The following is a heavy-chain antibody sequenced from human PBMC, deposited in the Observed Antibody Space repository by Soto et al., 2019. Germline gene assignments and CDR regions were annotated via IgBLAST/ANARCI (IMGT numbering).Heavy chain of an antibody. CDR1: GGTFSSYP. V-gene: IGHV1-69*13. D-gene: IGHD1-7*01. J-gene: IGHJ4*01. Sequence: SVKVSCKASGGTFSSYPISWVRQAPGQGLEWMGGIIPIFGTANYAQKFQGRVTITADESTSTAYMELSSLRSEDTAVYYCARALDGITGTSPYVPFEYSGHATLVTVS. CDR2: IIPIFGTA. CDR3: ARALDGITGTSPYVPFEY.